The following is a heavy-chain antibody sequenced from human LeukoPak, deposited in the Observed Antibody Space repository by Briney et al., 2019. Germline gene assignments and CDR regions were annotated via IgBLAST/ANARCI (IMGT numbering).Heavy chain of an antibody. V-gene: IGHV1-2*02. CDR1: GYTFTGHY. D-gene: IGHD5-18*01. Sequence: ASVKVSCKASGYTFTGHYMHWVRQAPGQGLEWMGWINPNSGGTNYAQKLQGRVTMTTDTSTSTAYMELRSLRSDDTAVYYCAREIVDTAMVLFDYWGQGTLVTVSS. CDR2: INPNSGGT. J-gene: IGHJ4*02. CDR3: AREIVDTAMVLFDY.